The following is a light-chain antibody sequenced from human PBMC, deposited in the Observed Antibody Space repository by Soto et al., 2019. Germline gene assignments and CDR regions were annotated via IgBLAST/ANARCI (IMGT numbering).Light chain of an antibody. Sequence: DIPLTQSPSFLSASVGDRVTITCRASQGISSYLAWYQQKPGKAPKLLIYAASTLRSGAPSRFSGSGSGTEFTLTISSLQPEDFATYYCQQLNSYPITFGQGTRLEIK. CDR2: AAS. J-gene: IGKJ5*01. CDR1: QGISSY. V-gene: IGKV1-9*01. CDR3: QQLNSYPIT.